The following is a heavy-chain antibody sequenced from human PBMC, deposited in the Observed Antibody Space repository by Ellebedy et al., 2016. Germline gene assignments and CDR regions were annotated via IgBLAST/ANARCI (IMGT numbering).Heavy chain of an antibody. CDR3: TRDGGGYCSSTSCYSY. D-gene: IGHD2-2*01. V-gene: IGHV3-49*03. CDR2: IRSKAYGGTT. J-gene: IGHJ4*02. CDR1: GFTFGDYA. Sequence: GESLKISXTASGFTFGDYAMSWFRQAPGKGLEWVGFIRSKAYGGTTEYAASVKGRFTISRDDSKSIAYLQMNSLKTEDTAVYYCTRDGGGYCSSTSCYSYWGQGTLVTVSS.